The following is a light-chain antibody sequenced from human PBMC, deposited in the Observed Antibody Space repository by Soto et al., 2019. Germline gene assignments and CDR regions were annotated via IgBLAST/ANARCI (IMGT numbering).Light chain of an antibody. J-gene: IGKJ1*01. CDR3: LQHDSYPWT. CDR2: SAS. V-gene: IGKV1-6*01. CDR1: QDIKDE. Sequence: IQLTQSPSSLSAFVGDSVTITCRASQDIKDEVGWYQQKPGKAPRLLIFSASSLQSGVPSRFRGSGTGTDFTLTISGLQAADFATYYCLQHDSYPWTFGQGTKVDIK.